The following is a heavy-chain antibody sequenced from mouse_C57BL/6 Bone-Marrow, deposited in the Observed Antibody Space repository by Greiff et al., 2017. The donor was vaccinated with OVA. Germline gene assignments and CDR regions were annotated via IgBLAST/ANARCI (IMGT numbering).Heavy chain of an antibody. Sequence: VQLQQPGAELVRPGSSVKLSCKASGYTFTSYWMDWVKQRPGQGLEWIGNIYPSDSENHYNQKFKDKATLTVDKSSSTAYMQLSSLTSEDSAVYYCARYNDGWYFDVWGTGTTVTVSS. CDR1: GYTFTSYW. V-gene: IGHV1-61*01. D-gene: IGHD1-3*01. CDR3: ARYNDGWYFDV. J-gene: IGHJ1*03. CDR2: IYPSDSEN.